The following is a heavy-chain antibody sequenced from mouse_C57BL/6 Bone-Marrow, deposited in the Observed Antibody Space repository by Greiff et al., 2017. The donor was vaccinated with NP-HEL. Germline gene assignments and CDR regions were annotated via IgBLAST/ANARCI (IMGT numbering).Heavy chain of an antibody. CDR2: INPNNGGT. CDR1: GYTFTDYN. Sequence: EVQLQQSGPELVKPGASVKMSCKASGYTFTDYNMHWVKQSHGKSLEWIGYINPNNGGTSYNQKFKGKATLTVNKSSSTAYMELRSLTAEYSAVYYCARSGWLPYAMDYWGQGTSVTVSS. CDR3: ARSGWLPYAMDY. D-gene: IGHD2-3*01. V-gene: IGHV1-22*01. J-gene: IGHJ4*01.